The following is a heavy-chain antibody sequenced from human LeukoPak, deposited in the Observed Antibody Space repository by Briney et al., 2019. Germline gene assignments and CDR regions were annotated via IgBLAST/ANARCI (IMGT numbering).Heavy chain of an antibody. Sequence: PGGSLRLSRAASGFTFSSYGMHWVRQAPGKGLEWVAVISYVGSNKYYADSVKGRFTISRDNSKNTLYLQMNSLRAEDTAVYYCAKASGSYGGFDYWGQGTLVTVSS. CDR1: GFTFSSYG. D-gene: IGHD5-18*01. CDR2: ISYVGSNK. V-gene: IGHV3-30*18. CDR3: AKASGSYGGFDY. J-gene: IGHJ4*02.